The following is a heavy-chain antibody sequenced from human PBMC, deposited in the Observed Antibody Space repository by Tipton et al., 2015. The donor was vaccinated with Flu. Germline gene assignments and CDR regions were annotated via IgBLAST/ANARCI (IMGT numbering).Heavy chain of an antibody. J-gene: IGHJ5*02. Sequence: TLSLTCTVSGYSISSGYYWGWIRQPPGKGLEWIGSIYHSGSTYYNPSLKCRVTLSVDTSKNQFSLKQSSVTAADTAVYYCARGSLWFGELEKYGFDPWGQGTLVTVSS. D-gene: IGHD3-10*01. CDR3: ARGSLWFGELEKYGFDP. V-gene: IGHV4-38-2*02. CDR1: GYSISSGYY. CDR2: IYHSGST.